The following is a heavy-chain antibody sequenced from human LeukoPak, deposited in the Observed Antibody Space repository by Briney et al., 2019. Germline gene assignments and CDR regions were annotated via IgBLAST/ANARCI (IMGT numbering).Heavy chain of an antibody. CDR3: AKGTTYYDILTGYGYPYYFDH. V-gene: IGHV3-23*01. J-gene: IGHJ4*02. CDR1: GFAFSKYA. D-gene: IGHD3-9*01. Sequence: GGSLRLSCAASGFAFSKYAMSWVRQAPGKGLEWVSAISGSGGSKYYADSVKGRFTISRDNPKNTLYVQMNSLRAEDTATYYCAKGTTYYDILTGYGYPYYFDHWGQGTLVTVSS. CDR2: ISGSGGSK.